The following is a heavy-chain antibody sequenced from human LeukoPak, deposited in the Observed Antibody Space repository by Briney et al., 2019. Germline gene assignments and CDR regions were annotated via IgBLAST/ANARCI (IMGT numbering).Heavy chain of an antibody. CDR2: IYDDGGT. V-gene: IGHV3-53*05. J-gene: IGHJ5*02. D-gene: IGHD3-10*01. CDR3: ARDRAGRRSSWFEFDL. Sequence: TGGSLRLSCTVSGFTVTSTHMDWVRQAPGKGPEWVALIYDDGGTVYADSVKGRFTISRDNSKNMVYLQMNSLRPEDSAVYYCARDRAGRRSSWFEFDLWGQGTLVTVSS. CDR1: GFTVTSTH.